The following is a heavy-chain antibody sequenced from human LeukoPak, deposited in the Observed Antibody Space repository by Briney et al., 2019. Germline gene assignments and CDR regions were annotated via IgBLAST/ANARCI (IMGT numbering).Heavy chain of an antibody. CDR2: IIPIFGTA. CDR3: ARDREGYCSSTSCYWFDP. CDR1: GGTFSSYA. D-gene: IGHD2-2*01. J-gene: IGHJ5*02. Sequence: GASVKVSCKASGGTFSSYAISWVRQAPGQGLEWMGGIIPIFGTANYAQKFQGRVTITTDESTSTAYMELSSLRSEDTAVYYCARDREGYCSSTSCYWFDPWGQGTLVTVSS. V-gene: IGHV1-69*05.